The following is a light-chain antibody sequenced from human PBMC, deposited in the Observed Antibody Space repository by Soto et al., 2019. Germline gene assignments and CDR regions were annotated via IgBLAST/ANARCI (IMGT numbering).Light chain of an antibody. J-gene: IGLJ1*01. CDR1: SSNIGSGYD. CDR2: GNG. V-gene: IGLV1-40*01. CDR3: QSYDSRLSGYV. Sequence: QAVVTQPPSVSGAPGQRVTISCTGRSSNIGSGYDVHWYQQHPGTAPKLLIYGNGNRPSGVPDRFSVSESGTSASLAITGLQADDEADYYCQSYDSRLSGYVFGTGTKVTVL.